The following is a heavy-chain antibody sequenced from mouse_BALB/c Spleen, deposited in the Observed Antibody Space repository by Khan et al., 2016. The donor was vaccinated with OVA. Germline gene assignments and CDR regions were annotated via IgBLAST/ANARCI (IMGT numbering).Heavy chain of an antibody. J-gene: IGHJ3*01. CDR2: INPSSGGT. CDR1: GYTFTSYY. V-gene: IGHV1S81*02. CDR3: SRSGYGSFAY. D-gene: IGHD2-2*01. Sequence: QVQLQQSGAELVKPGASVWLSCKASGYTFTSYYLYWVKQRPGQGLEWIGDINPSSGGTNFNEKFKSKATLTVDKSSSTAYIQLNSLTSVDSAVYNCSRSGYGSFAYWGQGTLVTVSA.